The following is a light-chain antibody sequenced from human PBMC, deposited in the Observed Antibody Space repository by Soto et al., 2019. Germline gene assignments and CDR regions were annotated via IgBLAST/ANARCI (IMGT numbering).Light chain of an antibody. Sequence: ETVLTQSPDTLSLSTGERATLSCRASQSVTSNYLAWYQQKPGQAPRLLIYGASVRATGIPDRFSGSGSGTDFTLTIIRLEPVDFAVYYCQQYGGSLQTFGQGTKVEIK. CDR2: GAS. J-gene: IGKJ1*01. V-gene: IGKV3-20*01. CDR3: QQYGGSLQT. CDR1: QSVTSNY.